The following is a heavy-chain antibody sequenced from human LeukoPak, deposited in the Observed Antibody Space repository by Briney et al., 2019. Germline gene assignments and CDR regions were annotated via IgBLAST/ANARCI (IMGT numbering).Heavy chain of an antibody. CDR3: TRAGRSSGFDY. D-gene: IGHD3-22*01. Sequence: PSETLSLTCTVSGGSISNGGYYWNWVRQHPGKGLEWIGYIYYSGSTYYNPSLESPVTISVDTSKNQFSLKMNSVTAADTAVYYCTRAGRSSGFDYWGQGTLVTVSS. J-gene: IGHJ4*02. V-gene: IGHV4-31*01. CDR1: GGSISNGGYY. CDR2: IYYSGST.